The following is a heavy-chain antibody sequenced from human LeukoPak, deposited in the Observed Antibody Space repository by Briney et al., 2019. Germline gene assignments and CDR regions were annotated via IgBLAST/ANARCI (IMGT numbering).Heavy chain of an antibody. D-gene: IGHD3-10*01. CDR2: VYHSGST. V-gene: IGHV4-38-2*01. CDR1: GYSISSGYY. J-gene: IGHJ4*02. CDR3: ARGGGSGSYRPLIDY. Sequence: SETLSLTCAVSGYSISSGYYWGWIRQPPGKGLEWIGSVYHSGSTYYNPSLKSRVTISRDNAKNSLYLQMNSLRAEDTALYYCARGGGSGSYRPLIDYWGQGTLVTVSS.